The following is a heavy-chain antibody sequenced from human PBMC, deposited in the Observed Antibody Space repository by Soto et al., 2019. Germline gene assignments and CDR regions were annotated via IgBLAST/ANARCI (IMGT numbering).Heavy chain of an antibody. J-gene: IGHJ5*02. V-gene: IGHV1-2*04. CDR3: ARDDYDILTGPGVFDP. D-gene: IGHD3-9*01. CDR2: INPNSGGT. CDR1: GYTFTSYG. Sequence: ASVKVSCKASGYTFTSYGISWVRQAPGQGLEWMGWINPNSGGTNYAQKFQGWVTMTRDTSTSTAYMELSSLRSEDTAVYYCARDDYDILTGPGVFDPWGQGTLVTVSS.